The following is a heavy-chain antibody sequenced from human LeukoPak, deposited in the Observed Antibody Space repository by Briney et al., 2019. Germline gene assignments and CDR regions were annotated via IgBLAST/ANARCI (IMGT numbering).Heavy chain of an antibody. CDR1: GFTFNTFA. CDR3: ARGDDSSTFFHWYLDL. J-gene: IGHJ2*01. Sequence: PGGSLRLSCAASGFTFNTFAMHWVRQAPGKGLEWVAIISYDGSNKVYADSVKGRFTISRDNSKNMLYLEMNSLRPEDTAMYYCARGDDSSTFFHWYLDLWGRATLVTVSS. V-gene: IGHV3-30*04. D-gene: IGHD3-22*01. CDR2: ISYDGSNK.